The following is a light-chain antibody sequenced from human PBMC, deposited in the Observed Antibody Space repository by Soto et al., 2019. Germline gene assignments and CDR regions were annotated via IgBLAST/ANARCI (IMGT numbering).Light chain of an antibody. J-gene: IGKJ1*01. Sequence: DIQMTQSPSTLSASVGDRVTITCRASQSISSWLAWYQQKPGKAPKLLIYKASSLESGVPSRFSGSGSGTESTLPIRSLQPDDFAHYSCKQYNSSPWTFGQGTKVEIK. CDR1: QSISSW. CDR3: KQYNSSPWT. V-gene: IGKV1-5*03. CDR2: KAS.